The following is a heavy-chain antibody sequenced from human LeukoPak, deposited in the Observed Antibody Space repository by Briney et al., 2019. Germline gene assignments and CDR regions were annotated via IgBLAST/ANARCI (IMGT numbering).Heavy chain of an antibody. V-gene: IGHV3-7*03. D-gene: IGHD2-2*01. CDR1: GFTFSSYW. J-gene: IGHJ6*03. Sequence: GGSLRLSCAASGFTFSSYWMSWVRQAPGKGLEWVANIKQDGSEKYYVDSVKGRFTISRDNAKNSLYLQMNSLRAEDTAVYYCARDREDIVVVPAALTHYYYYYMDVWGKGTTVTVSS. CDR3: ARDREDIVVVPAALTHYYYYYMDV. CDR2: IKQDGSEK.